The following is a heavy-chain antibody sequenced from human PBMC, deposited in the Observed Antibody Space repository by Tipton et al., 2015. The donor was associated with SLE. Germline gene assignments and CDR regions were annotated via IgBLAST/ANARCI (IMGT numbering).Heavy chain of an antibody. Sequence: TLSLTCAVYGGSFSGYYWSWIRQPPGKGLEWIGEINHSGSTNYNPSLKSRLTMSVDTSKHQFSLKLRSVTAADTAVYYCARETEALAAPYMDVWGKGTTVTVSS. CDR1: GGSFSGYY. D-gene: IGHD3-3*02. V-gene: IGHV4-34*01. CDR3: ARETEALAAPYMDV. CDR2: INHSGST. J-gene: IGHJ6*03.